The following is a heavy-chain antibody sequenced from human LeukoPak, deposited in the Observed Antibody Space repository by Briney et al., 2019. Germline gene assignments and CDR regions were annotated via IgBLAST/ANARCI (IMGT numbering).Heavy chain of an antibody. CDR1: GFTFSSYE. Sequence: GGSLTLTCAASGFTFSSYEMNWVRQAPGKGLEWVSYISSSGSTTSYADSVRGRFTISRDNAKTSLYLQMDSLRPEDTAVYYCARSSSEPNCWGPGTLVTVSS. CDR2: ISSSGSTT. CDR3: ARSSSEPNC. J-gene: IGHJ4*02. V-gene: IGHV3-48*03. D-gene: IGHD3-22*01.